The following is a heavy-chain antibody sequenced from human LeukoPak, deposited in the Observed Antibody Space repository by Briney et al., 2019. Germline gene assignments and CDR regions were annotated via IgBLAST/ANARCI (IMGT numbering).Heavy chain of an antibody. V-gene: IGHV3-23*01. CDR3: AKSFGYYGSGSYPDAFDI. Sequence: PGGSLRLSCAASGFTFSSYAMSWVRQAPGKGLEWVSAISGSGGSTYYADSVKGRFTISRDNSKNTLYLQMNSLRAEDTAVYYCAKSFGYYGSGSYPDAFDIWGRGTMVTVSS. CDR1: GFTFSSYA. J-gene: IGHJ3*02. CDR2: ISGSGGST. D-gene: IGHD3-10*01.